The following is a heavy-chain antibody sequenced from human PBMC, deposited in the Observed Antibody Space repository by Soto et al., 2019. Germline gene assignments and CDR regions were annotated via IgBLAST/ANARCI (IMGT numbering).Heavy chain of an antibody. V-gene: IGHV3-21*01. Sequence: EVQLVESGGGLVKPGGSLRLSCAASGFTFSSYSMNWVRQAPGKGLEWVSSISSSSSYIYYADSVKGRFTISRDNAKNSLSLQMNSLRDEDTAVYYCARDQPGYSYGYGLGYWGQGTLVTVSS. CDR3: ARDQPGYSYGYGLGY. CDR2: ISSSSSYI. CDR1: GFTFSSYS. D-gene: IGHD5-18*01. J-gene: IGHJ4*02.